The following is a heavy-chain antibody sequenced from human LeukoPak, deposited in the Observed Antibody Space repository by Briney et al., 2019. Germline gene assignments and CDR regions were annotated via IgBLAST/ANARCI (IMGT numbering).Heavy chain of an antibody. CDR3: FRHLVVPGAGADY. CDR1: GFTFSYAW. J-gene: IGHJ4*02. CDR2: IKNKADDGTT. D-gene: IGHD2-15*01. Sequence: KPGGSLRLSCAASGFTFSYAWMSWVRQAPGKGLEWVGRIKNKADDGTTDYAAPVKGRFTTSRDDSKNTLYLQMDSLKTEDTAVYYCFRHLVVPGAGADYWGQGTLVTVSS. V-gene: IGHV3-15*01.